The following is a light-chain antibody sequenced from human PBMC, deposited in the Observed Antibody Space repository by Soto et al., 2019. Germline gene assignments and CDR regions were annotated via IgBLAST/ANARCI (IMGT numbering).Light chain of an antibody. Sequence: EIVMTQSPATLSLSPGEIATLSCRASQSVSSNLAWYQQKPGQAPRLLIYGASTRATGIAARFSGSGSGTECTLIIISPQSEDFAVYYCQQYNNWPRTFVQGTKVEI. CDR2: GAS. J-gene: IGKJ1*01. CDR1: QSVSSN. V-gene: IGKV3-15*01. CDR3: QQYNNWPRT.